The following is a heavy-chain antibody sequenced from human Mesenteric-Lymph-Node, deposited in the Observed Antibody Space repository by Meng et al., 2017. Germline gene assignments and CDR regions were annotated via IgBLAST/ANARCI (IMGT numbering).Heavy chain of an antibody. D-gene: IGHD2-2*01. CDR1: CGAISSSNW. V-gene: IGHV4-4*02. J-gene: IGHJ4*02. CDR2: IYHSGST. CDR3: ARGGGCSSSSCDLDY. Sequence: QVPLQGSGPGLVKPWRTLSPTCAGSCGAISSSNWWSWVRQPPGKGLEWIGEIYHSGSTNYNPSLKSRVTISVDKSKNQFSLKLSSVTAADTAMYYCARGGGCSSSSCDLDYWGQGVLVTVSS.